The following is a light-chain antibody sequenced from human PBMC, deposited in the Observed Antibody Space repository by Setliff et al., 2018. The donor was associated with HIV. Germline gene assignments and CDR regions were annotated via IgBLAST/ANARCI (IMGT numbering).Light chain of an antibody. J-gene: IGLJ1*01. Sequence: SYELTQPPSVSVAPGKTAKINCGGSNIGSKSVHWYQQKPGQAPVLVVYDDNDRPSGIPERFSGSNSGNTATLTISRVEAGDEADYYCQVWDSSSDHHVFGTGTKVTVL. CDR1: NIGSKS. CDR3: QVWDSSSDHHV. V-gene: IGLV3-21*03. CDR2: DDN.